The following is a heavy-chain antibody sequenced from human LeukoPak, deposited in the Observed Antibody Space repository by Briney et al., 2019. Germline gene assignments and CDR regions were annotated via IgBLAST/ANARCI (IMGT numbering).Heavy chain of an antibody. D-gene: IGHD5-24*01. CDR2: IYPGDSDT. CDR1: RYSLSEYS. Sequence: GGTLSTSRAGSRYSLSEYSIGGGRRIPRERLGWVGVIYPGDSDTRYSPSFQGQVTISADKSISTAYLQWSSLKASDTAMYYCARRGDGDNWGDFGYWGQGTLITVS. V-gene: IGHV5-51*01. CDR3: ARRGDGDNWGDFGY. J-gene: IGHJ4*02.